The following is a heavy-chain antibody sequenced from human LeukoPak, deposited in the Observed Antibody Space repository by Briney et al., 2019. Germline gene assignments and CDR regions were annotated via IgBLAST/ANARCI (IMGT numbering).Heavy chain of an antibody. D-gene: IGHD6-13*01. CDR1: GFTFSSYG. CDR2: IRYDGSNK. J-gene: IGHJ4*02. CDR3: AKEESSSWYLDY. V-gene: IGHV3-30*02. Sequence: GRSLRLSCAASGFTFSSYGMHWVRQAPGKGLEWVAFIRYDGSNKYYADSVKGRFTISRDNSKNTLYLQMNSLRAEDTAVYYCAKEESSSWYLDYWGQGTLVTVSS.